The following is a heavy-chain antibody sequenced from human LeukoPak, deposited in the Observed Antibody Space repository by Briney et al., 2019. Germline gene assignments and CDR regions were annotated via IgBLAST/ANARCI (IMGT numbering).Heavy chain of an antibody. Sequence: GGSLRLSCAASGFTFSSYWMSWVRQAPGKGLEWVANIKQDGSEKYYVDSVKGRFTISRDNAKNSLYLQMNSLRAEDTAVYYCAKDPFGAAAGAHYGMDVWGQGTTVTVSS. D-gene: IGHD6-13*01. CDR2: IKQDGSEK. CDR3: AKDPFGAAAGAHYGMDV. J-gene: IGHJ6*02. CDR1: GFTFSSYW. V-gene: IGHV3-7*01.